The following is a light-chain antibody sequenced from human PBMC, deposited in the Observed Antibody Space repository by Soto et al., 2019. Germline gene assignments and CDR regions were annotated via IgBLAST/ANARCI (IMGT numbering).Light chain of an antibody. CDR3: QQRLTWPPLT. J-gene: IGKJ4*01. CDR1: ESVSRF. CDR2: DTS. Sequence: EVVLTQSPATLSLSPGERATLSCRASESVSRFLAWYQQKPGQAPRLLIYDTSNRATGIPARFSGSGSGTDFPLTISSLEPEDFAIYYCQQRLTWPPLTFGGGTKVEIK. V-gene: IGKV3-11*01.